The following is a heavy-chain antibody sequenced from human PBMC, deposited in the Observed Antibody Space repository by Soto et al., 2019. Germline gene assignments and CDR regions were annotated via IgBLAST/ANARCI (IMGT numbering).Heavy chain of an antibody. V-gene: IGHV4-34*01. CDR2: INHSGST. D-gene: IGHD2-21*02. J-gene: IGHJ3*02. CDR1: GGSFSGYY. CDR3: ARHLAYCGGDCSLAAFDI. Sequence: SETLSLTCAVYGGSFSGYYWSWIRQPPGKGLEWIGEINHSGSTNYNPPLKSRVTISVDTSKNQFSLKLSSVTAADTAVYYCARHLAYCGGDCSLAAFDIWGQGTMVTVSS.